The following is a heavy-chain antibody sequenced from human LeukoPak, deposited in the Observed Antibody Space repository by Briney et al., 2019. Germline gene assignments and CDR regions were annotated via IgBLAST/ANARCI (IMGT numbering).Heavy chain of an antibody. V-gene: IGHV1-2*02. D-gene: IGHD4-17*01. Sequence: ASVKVSCKASGYSFTVYYIDWMRQAPGQGLEWVGWINPNSGDTNIAPKFQGRVTMTRDTSINTAYMDLSRLTSDDTAVYYCARSHPTMVTNVASNWGQGTLVAVTS. J-gene: IGHJ1*01. CDR1: GYSFTVYY. CDR3: ARSHPTMVTNVASN. CDR2: INPNSGDT.